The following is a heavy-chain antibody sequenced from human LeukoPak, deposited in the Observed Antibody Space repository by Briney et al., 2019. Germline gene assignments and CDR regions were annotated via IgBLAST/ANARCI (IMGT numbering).Heavy chain of an antibody. CDR2: IYSDGNT. V-gene: IGHV3-53*01. CDR3: VREREGSNSEH. J-gene: IGHJ1*01. CDR1: GFTVSNNR. D-gene: IGHD1-26*01. Sequence: PGGSLRLSCAASGFTVSNNRLSWVRQAPGMGLEWVSTIYSDGNTYYPDSVKGRFTISRDGSKNTLYLQLNNLRTEDTAIYYCVREREGSNSEHWGQGTLVTVSS.